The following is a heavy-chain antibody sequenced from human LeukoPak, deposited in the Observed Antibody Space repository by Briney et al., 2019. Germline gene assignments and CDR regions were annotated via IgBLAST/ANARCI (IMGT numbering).Heavy chain of an antibody. CDR1: GGSISSSNW. CDR2: IFHTGTT. CDR3: ARLTPTTLSLYYYYMDV. Sequence: SETLSLTCSVSGGSISSSNWGSWVRQPPGKGLGWIGRIFHTGTTDYKTSLKSRVTISVDKSKNQFSLKLTSVTAADTAVYYCARLTPTTLSLYYYYMDVWGKGTTVSVSS. D-gene: IGHD2/OR15-2a*01. J-gene: IGHJ6*03. V-gene: IGHV4-4*02.